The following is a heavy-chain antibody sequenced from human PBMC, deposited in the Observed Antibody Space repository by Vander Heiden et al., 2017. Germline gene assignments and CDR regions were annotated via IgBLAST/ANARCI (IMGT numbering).Heavy chain of an antibody. CDR1: GFPFSTYA. D-gene: IGHD3-10*01. V-gene: IGHV3-23*01. J-gene: IGHJ3*02. CDR3: GKAGLVRGSNFHSDAFDM. Sequence: EVRLLESGGGWVQPGGSLRLSCAASGFPFSTYAMGWVRQTPGKGLEWVSTISGPGSATYYADSGRFTISRDNSENMVFLQMNSLGAEDTAVYYCGKAGLVRGSNFHSDAFDMWGQGTKVTVSS. CDR2: ISGPGSAT.